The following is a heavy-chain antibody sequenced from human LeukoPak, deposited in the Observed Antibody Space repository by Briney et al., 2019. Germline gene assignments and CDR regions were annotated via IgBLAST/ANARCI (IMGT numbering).Heavy chain of an antibody. CDR2: VSYSGNT. CDR3: ARHYYDSSVSYPRWFDP. Sequence: PSETLSLTCSVSGGSIRRSPYYWGWIRQPPGKGLKWIGSVSYSGNTDHNPSLKSRLTISVDTSKNQFSLKLTSVTAADTAVYYCARHYYDSSVSYPRWFDPWGQGTLVTVSS. J-gene: IGHJ5*02. D-gene: IGHD3-22*01. V-gene: IGHV4-39*01. CDR1: GGSIRRSPYY.